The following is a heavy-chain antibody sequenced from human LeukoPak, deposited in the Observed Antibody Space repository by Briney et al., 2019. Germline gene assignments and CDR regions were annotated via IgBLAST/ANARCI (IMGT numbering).Heavy chain of an antibody. CDR2: IYYSGST. D-gene: IGHD3-10*01. CDR1: GGSINSGSYY. CDR3: AREGWGMVRGIDYYYYYMDV. Sequence: PSETLSLTCTVSGGSINSGSYYWGWIRQPPGKGLEWIGSIYYSGSTYYNPSLKSRLSISLDTSTSKNQFSLKLSSVTAADTAVYYCAREGWGMVRGIDYYYYYMDVWGKGTPVTVSS. V-gene: IGHV4-39*07. J-gene: IGHJ6*03.